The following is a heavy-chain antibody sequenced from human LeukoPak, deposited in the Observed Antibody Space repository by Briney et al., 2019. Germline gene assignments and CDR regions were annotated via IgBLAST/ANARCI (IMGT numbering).Heavy chain of an antibody. CDR2: MNPNRGNT. D-gene: IGHD3-22*01. Sequence: GASVNVSYKPSGYIFTSYDINWVRQATGQGLEWMGWMNPNRGNTGYAQNFQGRVTMTRNTATRTAYMELSSLRAEDTAVYYCARGRHDSSGSAKGGDYWGQGTLVTVSS. CDR3: ARGRHDSSGSAKGGDY. J-gene: IGHJ4*02. V-gene: IGHV1-8*01. CDR1: GYIFTSYD.